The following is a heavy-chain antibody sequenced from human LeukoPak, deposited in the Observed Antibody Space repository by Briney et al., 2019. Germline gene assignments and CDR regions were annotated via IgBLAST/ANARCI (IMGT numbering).Heavy chain of an antibody. CDR3: ARGVRFLEWLGPYYFDY. Sequence: PGGSLRLSCAASGVTFDDYAMHWVRQSPGKGLEWVSGISWNSGSIGYADSVKGRFTISRDNAKNSLYLQMNSLRAEDTALYYCARGVRFLEWLGPYYFDYWGQGTLVTVSS. J-gene: IGHJ4*02. CDR1: GVTFDDYA. CDR2: ISWNSGSI. D-gene: IGHD3-3*01. V-gene: IGHV3-9*01.